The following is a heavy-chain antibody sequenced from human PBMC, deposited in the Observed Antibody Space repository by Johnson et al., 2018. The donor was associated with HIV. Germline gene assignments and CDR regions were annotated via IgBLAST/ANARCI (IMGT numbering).Heavy chain of an antibody. CDR2: IRYDGSDR. J-gene: IGHJ3*02. V-gene: IGHV3-30*02. Sequence: QVQLVESGGGVVQPGGSLRLSCAASGFTFSSYGMHWVRQAPGKGLEWVAFIRYDGSDRYYADSVKGRFTISRDNSKYTLYLQMNSVRAEDTAVYYCARAGIMATQLDIWTGYYALAAFDIWGQGTMVTVSS. CDR3: ARAGIMATQLDIWTGYYALAAFDI. CDR1: GFTFSSYG. D-gene: IGHD3-9*01.